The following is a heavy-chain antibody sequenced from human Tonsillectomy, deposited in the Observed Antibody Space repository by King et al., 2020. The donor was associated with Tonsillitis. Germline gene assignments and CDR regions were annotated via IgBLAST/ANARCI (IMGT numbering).Heavy chain of an antibody. Sequence: VQLVESGGGLVQPGGSLRLSCAASGFSFCSYAMSSVRQAPGKGLEWVSAISDRGDSTYYAHPVKGRLTTSRDNSKNTLYLQMNSLRAEDTAVYYCAPIITIDYWGQGTLVTVSS. D-gene: IGHD3-22*01. CDR1: GFSFCSYA. CDR2: ISDRGDST. V-gene: IGHV3-23*04. J-gene: IGHJ4*02. CDR3: APIITIDY.